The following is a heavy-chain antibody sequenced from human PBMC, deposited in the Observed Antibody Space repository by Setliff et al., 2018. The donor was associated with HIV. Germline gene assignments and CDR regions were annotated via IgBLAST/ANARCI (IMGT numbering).Heavy chain of an antibody. J-gene: IGHJ4*02. CDR1: GYTLTELS. CDR3: ATGPLCSRAARYDY. D-gene: IGHD6-6*01. V-gene: IGHV1-24*01. Sequence: GASVKVSCKVSGYTLTELSMHWVRQTPTKGLEWMGGFDPEHGETIYAQSFQGRVTVAEDIFTDTAYMELSSLRSQDTAVYYCATGPLCSRAARYDYWGQGTLVTVSS. CDR2: FDPEHGET.